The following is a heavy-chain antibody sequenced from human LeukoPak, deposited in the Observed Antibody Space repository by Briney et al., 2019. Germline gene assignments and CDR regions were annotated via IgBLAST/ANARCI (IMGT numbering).Heavy chain of an antibody. CDR2: INHSGST. J-gene: IGHJ4*02. D-gene: IGHD3-9*01. CDR1: GGSFSGYY. Sequence: SETLSLTCAVYGGSFSGYYWSWIRQSPGKGLEWIGEINHSGSTNYNPSLKSRVTISVDTSKNQFSLKLSSVTAADTAVYYCARGYFDWLYDYWGQGTLVTVSS. CDR3: ARGYFDWLYDY. V-gene: IGHV4-34*01.